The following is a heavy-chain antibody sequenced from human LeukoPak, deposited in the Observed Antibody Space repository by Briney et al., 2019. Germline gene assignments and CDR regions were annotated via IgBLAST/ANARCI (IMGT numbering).Heavy chain of an antibody. CDR1: GFPFMSYG. Sequence: PGGALGLSWAASGFPFMSYGMHWVRQAPGKGLEGGAVISYDGSNEYYPDSVKGPFTISTDNSKNTLYLQMNSLRAEDTAVYCCAKDFISIAAAGTVDYWGQGTLVTVSS. J-gene: IGHJ4*02. CDR2: ISYDGSNE. V-gene: IGHV3-30*18. D-gene: IGHD6-13*01. CDR3: AKDFISIAAAGTVDY.